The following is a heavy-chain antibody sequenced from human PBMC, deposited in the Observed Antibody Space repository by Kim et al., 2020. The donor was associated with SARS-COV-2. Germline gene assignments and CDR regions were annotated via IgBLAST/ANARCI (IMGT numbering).Heavy chain of an antibody. J-gene: IGHJ4*02. Sequence: GGSLRLSCAASGFTFSSYSMNWVRQAPGKGLEWVSSISSSSSYIYYADSVKGRFTISRDNAKNSLYLQMNSLRAEDTAVYYCARDKYYYDSSGYYLPRLFDYWGQGTLVTVSS. V-gene: IGHV3-21*01. CDR2: ISSSSSYI. D-gene: IGHD3-22*01. CDR3: ARDKYYYDSSGYYLPRLFDY. CDR1: GFTFSSYS.